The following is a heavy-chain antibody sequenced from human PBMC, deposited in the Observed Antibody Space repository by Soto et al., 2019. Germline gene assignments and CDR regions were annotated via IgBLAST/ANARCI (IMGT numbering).Heavy chain of an antibody. CDR2: ISSSGSTI. CDR3: ARDPAFNVLGMDV. Sequence: GGSLRRACAASVFTFSSYEMNLVGQAPGKGLEWVSYISSSGSTIYYADSVKGRFTISRDNDKNSLYLQMNSLRAEDMAVYYCARDPAFNVLGMDVWGQGTPVTVSS. V-gene: IGHV3-48*03. CDR1: VFTFSSYE. D-gene: IGHD3-16*01. J-gene: IGHJ6*02.